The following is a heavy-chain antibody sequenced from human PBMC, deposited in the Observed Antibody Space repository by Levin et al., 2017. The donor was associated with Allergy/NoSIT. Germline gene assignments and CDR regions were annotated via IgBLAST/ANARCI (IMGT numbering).Heavy chain of an antibody. D-gene: IGHD6-13*01. V-gene: IGHV4-34*01. J-gene: IGHJ4*02. CDR1: GESFTGYY. CDR3: ARGYSTSWFYYFDS. Sequence: KASETLSLTCAVYGESFTGYYWNWIRQPPGKGLEWIGEINHSGSTNYNPSLKSRVTISLDTSKNQFSLKLNSVTAADTAVYYCARGYSTSWFYYFDSWGQGTLVPVSS. CDR2: INHSGST.